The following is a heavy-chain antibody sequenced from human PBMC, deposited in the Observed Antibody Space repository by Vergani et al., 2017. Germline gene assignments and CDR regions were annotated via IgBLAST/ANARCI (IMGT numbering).Heavy chain of an antibody. Sequence: QVQLQQWGAGLLKPSETLSLTCAVYGGSFSGYYWSWIRQHPGKGLEWIGYIYYSGSTYYNPSLKSRVTISVDTSKNQFSLKLSSVTAADTAVYYCARAIQNRRITMVRGARNYMDVWGKGTTVTVSS. J-gene: IGHJ6*03. CDR1: GGSFSGYY. V-gene: IGHV4-34*01. CDR2: IYYSGST. CDR3: ARAIQNRRITMVRGARNYMDV. D-gene: IGHD3-10*01.